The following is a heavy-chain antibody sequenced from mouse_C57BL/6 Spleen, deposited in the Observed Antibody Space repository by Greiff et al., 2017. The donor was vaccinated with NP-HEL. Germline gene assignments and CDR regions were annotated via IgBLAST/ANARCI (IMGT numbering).Heavy chain of an antibody. CDR3: ASHYYGSSFYFDY. V-gene: IGHV5-9*01. CDR1: GFTFSSYT. D-gene: IGHD1-1*01. CDR2: ISGGGGNT. Sequence: EVQLQESGGGLVKPGGSLKLSCAASGFTFSSYTMSWVRQTPEKRLEWVATISGGGGNTYYPDSVKGRFTFSRDNAKNTLYLQMSRLRSEDTALYYCASHYYGSSFYFDYWGQGTTLTVSS. J-gene: IGHJ2*01.